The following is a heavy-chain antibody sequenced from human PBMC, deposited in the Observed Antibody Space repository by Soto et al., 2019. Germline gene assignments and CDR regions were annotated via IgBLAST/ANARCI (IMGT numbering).Heavy chain of an antibody. V-gene: IGHV4-59*01. CDR1: GGSIRPYY. D-gene: IGHD3-3*01. Sequence: SETLSRSCTVSGGSIRPYYWSWIRHSPGKGLEWIGYIYYSGSTNYNPSLKSRVTISVDTSKNQFSLKVNSVTAADTAVYFCARGSSRITIFGVVISDFDYWGQGTLVTVS. J-gene: IGHJ4*02. CDR2: IYYSGST. CDR3: ARGSSRITIFGVVISDFDY.